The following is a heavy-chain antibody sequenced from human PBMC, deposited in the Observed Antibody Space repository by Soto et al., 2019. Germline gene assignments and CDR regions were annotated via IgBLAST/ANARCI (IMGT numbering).Heavy chain of an antibody. Sequence: GCLRLSCAASVFTFSNVWMNWVRRAPGKGLEWVGRIKSKTDGGTTDYAAPVKGRFTISRDDSKNTLYLQMNSLKTEDTAVYYCTTDLYYYDSTTTYGAFDIWGQGTVVTVSS. D-gene: IGHD3-22*01. CDR3: TTDLYYYDSTTTYGAFDI. J-gene: IGHJ3*02. V-gene: IGHV3-15*07. CDR1: VFTFSNVW. CDR2: IKSKTDGGTT.